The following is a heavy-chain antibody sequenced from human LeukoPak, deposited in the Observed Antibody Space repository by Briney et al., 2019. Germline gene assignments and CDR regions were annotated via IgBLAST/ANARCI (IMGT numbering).Heavy chain of an antibody. CDR3: AKDGVGATTNYYYYMDV. J-gene: IGHJ6*03. V-gene: IGHV3-21*01. D-gene: IGHD1-26*01. CDR2: ISSSSSYI. Sequence: GGSLRLSCAASGFTFSSYSMNWVRQAPGKGLEWVSSISSSSSYIYCADSVKGRFTISRDNAKNPLYLQMNSLRAEDTAVYYCAKDGVGATTNYYYYMDVWGKGTTVTVSS. CDR1: GFTFSSYS.